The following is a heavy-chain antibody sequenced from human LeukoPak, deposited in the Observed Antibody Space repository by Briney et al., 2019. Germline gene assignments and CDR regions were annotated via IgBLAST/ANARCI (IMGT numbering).Heavy chain of an antibody. CDR3: AKVAAAVPDQ. CDR1: GFAFTTYR. D-gene: IGHD6-13*01. J-gene: IGHJ5*02. CDR2: IKQDGSDK. V-gene: IGHV3-7*01. Sequence: GGSLRLSCTTSGFAFTTYRMAWVRQGPGKGLEWVANIKQDGSDKYYMDSVKGRFTISRDNAKNSLYLHMSSLRAEDTAVYYCAKVAAAVPDQWGQGTLVTVSS.